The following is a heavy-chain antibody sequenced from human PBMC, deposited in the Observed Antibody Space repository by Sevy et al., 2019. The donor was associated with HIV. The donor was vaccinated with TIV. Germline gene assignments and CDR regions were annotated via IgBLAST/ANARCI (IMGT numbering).Heavy chain of an antibody. D-gene: IGHD2-2*01. CDR3: ARKMGDVVVPDAIWWFDP. J-gene: IGHJ5*02. V-gene: IGHV4-59*01. CDR2: IYYSGST. Sequence: SETLSLTCTVSGGSISSYYWSWIRQPPGKGLEGIGYIYYSGSTNYNPSLKSGVTISVDTSKNQFSLKLSSVTAAETAVYYCARKMGDVVVPDAIWWFDPWGQGTLVTVSS. CDR1: GGSISSYY.